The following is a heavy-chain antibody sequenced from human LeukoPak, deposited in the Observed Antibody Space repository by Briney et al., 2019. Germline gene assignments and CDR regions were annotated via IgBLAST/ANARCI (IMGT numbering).Heavy chain of an antibody. CDR1: GFTFSSYG. Sequence: SGGSLRLSCAASGFTFSSYGMHWVRQAPGKGLEWVAVISYDGSNKYYADSVKGRFTISRDNSKNTLYLQMNSLRAEDTAVYYCARPDPDGILTGYYFWHSHYYYGMDVWGQGTTVTVSS. J-gene: IGHJ6*02. CDR2: ISYDGSNK. D-gene: IGHD3-9*01. CDR3: ARPDPDGILTGYYFWHSHYYYGMDV. V-gene: IGHV3-30*03.